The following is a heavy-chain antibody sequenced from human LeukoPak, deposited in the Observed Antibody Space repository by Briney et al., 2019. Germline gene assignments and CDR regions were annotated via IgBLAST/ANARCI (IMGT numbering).Heavy chain of an antibody. CDR2: ISGSGGTT. D-gene: IGHD3-16*02. Sequence: PGGSLRLSCAASGFTFSSYAMSWVRQAPGKGLEWVSAISGSGGTTYYADSVKGRFTISRDDSKDTLYLQMNSLRAEDTAVNYCERLRLGELSTVDYWGQGTLVTVSS. CDR1: GFTFSSYA. J-gene: IGHJ4*02. V-gene: IGHV3-23*01. CDR3: ERLRLGELSTVDY.